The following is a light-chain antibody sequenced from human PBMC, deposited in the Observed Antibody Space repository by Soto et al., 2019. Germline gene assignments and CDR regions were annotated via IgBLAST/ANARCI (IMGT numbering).Light chain of an antibody. Sequence: EVVMTQSPATLSVSPGERVTLSCRASQSINAHLAWYQQKPGQAPRLLIHGASTRATGIPARFSGSGFGTVFILTISSLQSADFAGDYCQHYNHWLWPFVQGTKVEIQ. CDR3: QHYNHWLWP. CDR1: QSINAH. V-gene: IGKV3-15*01. J-gene: IGKJ1*01. CDR2: GAS.